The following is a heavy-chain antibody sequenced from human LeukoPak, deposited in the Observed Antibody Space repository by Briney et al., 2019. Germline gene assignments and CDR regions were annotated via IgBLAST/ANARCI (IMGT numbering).Heavy chain of an antibody. Sequence: GRSLRLSCAASGFNFSTYGMHWVRQAPGKGLEWVAAIWYDGNNTFYADSVKGRFTISRDNSKNTLFLQMDSLRAEDTAVFYCVGAYGDYLSYWGQGTLVIVST. J-gene: IGHJ4*02. CDR3: VGAYGDYLSY. CDR1: GFNFSTYG. CDR2: IWYDGNNT. V-gene: IGHV3-33*01. D-gene: IGHD4-17*01.